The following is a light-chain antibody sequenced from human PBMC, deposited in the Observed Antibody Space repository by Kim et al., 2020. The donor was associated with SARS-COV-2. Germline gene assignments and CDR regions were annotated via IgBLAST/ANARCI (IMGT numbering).Light chain of an antibody. Sequence: SATVGDRVTITCRASQRIPNYLNYYQRKPGKAPKILIYATSSLQSGVPSRFSGSGSETYFTLTISSLQPEDFATYYCQQSYSIPYTFGQGTKLEI. CDR1: QRIPNY. J-gene: IGKJ2*01. CDR3: QQSYSIPYT. CDR2: ATS. V-gene: IGKV1-39*01.